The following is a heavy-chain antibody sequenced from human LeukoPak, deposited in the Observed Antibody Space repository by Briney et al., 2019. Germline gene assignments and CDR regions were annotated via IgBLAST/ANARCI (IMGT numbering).Heavy chain of an antibody. J-gene: IGHJ4*02. CDR2: IYTSGST. CDR3: ARDQYYYDSSGYYYYFDY. V-gene: IGHV4-4*07. Sequence: PSETLSLTCTVSGDSISSYYWSWIRQPAGKGLEWIGRIYTSGSTTYNPSLKSRVTMSVATSKNQISLKLSSVTAADTAVYYCARDQYYYDSSGYYYYFDYWGQGTLATVSS. D-gene: IGHD3-22*01. CDR1: GDSISSYY.